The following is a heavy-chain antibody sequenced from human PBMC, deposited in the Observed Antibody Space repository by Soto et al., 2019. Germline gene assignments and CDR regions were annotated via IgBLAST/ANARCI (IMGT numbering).Heavy chain of an antibody. J-gene: IGHJ6*02. CDR2: INPGDSDI. CDR3: ARYEQFYYYSYGMDV. CDR1: GYSFTTYW. D-gene: IGHD3-16*01. V-gene: IGHV5-51*01. Sequence: PGESLKISCKASGYSFTTYWIAWVRQMPGKGLEWMGIINPGDSDIRYSPSFQGQVTISADNSISTAYLQWSSLKASDTAMYYCARYEQFYYYSYGMDVWGQGTAVTVSS.